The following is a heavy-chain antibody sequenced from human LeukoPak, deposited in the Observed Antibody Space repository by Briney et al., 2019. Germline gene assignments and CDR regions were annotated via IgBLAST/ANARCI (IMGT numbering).Heavy chain of an antibody. CDR2: IYYTGRT. Sequence: SETLSLTCTVSGGSISTYYWSWIRQPPGKGLEWIGYIYYTGRTNYNPSLKSRVTISVDTSRNQFSLDLSSVTAADTAVYFCAREMGYSGYDRVKWFDPWGQGTLVTVSS. CDR1: GGSISTYY. J-gene: IGHJ5*02. CDR3: AREMGYSGYDRVKWFDP. V-gene: IGHV4-59*01. D-gene: IGHD5-12*01.